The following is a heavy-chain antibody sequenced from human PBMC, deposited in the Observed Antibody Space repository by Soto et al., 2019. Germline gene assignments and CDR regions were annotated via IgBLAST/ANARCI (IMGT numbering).Heavy chain of an antibody. V-gene: IGHV3-30*18. D-gene: IGHD3-10*01. Sequence: GGSLRLSCPASGFTFSSYGMHWVRQAPGKGLEWVAVISYDGSNKYYADSVKGRFTISRDNSKNTLYLQMNSLRAEDTAVYYYSKYRRPYYRGRCKQLDYWMEIWYQEKTVTVS. J-gene: IGHJ6*02. CDR3: SKYRRPYYRGRCKQLDYWMEI. CDR2: ISYDGSNK. CDR1: GFTFSSYG.